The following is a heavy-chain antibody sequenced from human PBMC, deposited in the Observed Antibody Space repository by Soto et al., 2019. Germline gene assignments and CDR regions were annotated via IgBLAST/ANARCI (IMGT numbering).Heavy chain of an antibody. CDR3: ASLKLAAADPLDD. CDR1: GGSISSGDFY. J-gene: IGHJ4*02. V-gene: IGHV4-30-4*01. Sequence: SETLSLTCTVSGGSISSGDFYWSWIRQPPGKGLEWIGYIYYSGSTYYNPSLKSRVTISVDTSKNQFSLKLSSVTAADTAVYYCASLKLAAADPLDDWGQGTLVTFSS. CDR2: IYYSGST. D-gene: IGHD6-13*01.